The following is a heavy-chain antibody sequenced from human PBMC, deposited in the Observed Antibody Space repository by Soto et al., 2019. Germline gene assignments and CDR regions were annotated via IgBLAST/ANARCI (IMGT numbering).Heavy chain of an antibody. D-gene: IGHD3-3*01. Sequence: QVQLVQSGAEVKKPGSSVKVSCKASGGTFSSYAISWVRQAPGQGLEWMGGIIPIFGTANYAQKFQGRVTITADESTSTAYMELSSLRSEDTAVYYCARKSRGDFWSGYSEPYYYYGMDVWGQGTTVTVSS. CDR2: IIPIFGTA. V-gene: IGHV1-69*01. J-gene: IGHJ6*02. CDR1: GGTFSSYA. CDR3: ARKSRGDFWSGYSEPYYYYGMDV.